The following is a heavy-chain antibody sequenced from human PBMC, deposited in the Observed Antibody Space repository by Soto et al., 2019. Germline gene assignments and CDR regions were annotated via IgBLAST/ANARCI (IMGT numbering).Heavy chain of an antibody. V-gene: IGHV1-46*03. J-gene: IGHJ4*02. Sequence: GASVKVSCKASGYIFTSYYIHWVRQAPGQGLEWMGWINPFDGSRMFAQSFQGRVTMTRDTSTSTVYMEVGSLRSEDTAVYYCSRVDPGETSPFDHWGQGTLVTVPQ. CDR1: GYIFTSYY. D-gene: IGHD3-10*01. CDR2: INPFDGSR. CDR3: SRVDPGETSPFDH.